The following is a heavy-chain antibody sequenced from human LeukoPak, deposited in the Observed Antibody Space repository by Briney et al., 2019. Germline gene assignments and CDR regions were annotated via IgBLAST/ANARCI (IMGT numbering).Heavy chain of an antibody. D-gene: IGHD4-17*01. CDR3: ARTNYGDYNWFDP. J-gene: IGHJ5*02. Sequence: SEILSLTCKVSGGSVSSDSYYWSWIRQPPGQGLEWIGYVRNSGSTKYNASLKSRLTISVDTSKNQFSLEVTSVTAADTAVYYCARTNYGDYNWFDPWGQGTLVTVSS. CDR2: VRNSGST. V-gene: IGHV4-61*01. CDR1: GGSVSSDSYY.